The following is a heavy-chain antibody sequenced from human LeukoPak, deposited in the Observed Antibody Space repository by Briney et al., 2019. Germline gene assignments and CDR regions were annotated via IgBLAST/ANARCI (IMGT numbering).Heavy chain of an antibody. CDR3: AREWRWLAHAFDI. D-gene: IGHD6-19*01. V-gene: IGHV1-69*13. CDR1: GGTFSSYA. Sequence: ASVKVSCKASGGTFSSYAISWVRQAPGQGLEWMGGIIPIFGTANYAQKFQGRVTITADESTSTAYMELSSLRSEDTAVYYCAREWRWLAHAFDIWGQGTMVTVSS. CDR2: IIPIFGTA. J-gene: IGHJ3*02.